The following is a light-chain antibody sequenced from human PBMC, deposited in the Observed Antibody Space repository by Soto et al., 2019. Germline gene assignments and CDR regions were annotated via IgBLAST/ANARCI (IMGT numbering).Light chain of an antibody. Sequence: DIQMTQSPSTLSASVGDRVTITCRASQSISSWLSWYQQKPGKAPNLLIYDASILESGVPSRFSGSGSGTEFTLTISSLQPDDFATYYCQQYNSYPTFGKGTKVDI. J-gene: IGKJ1*01. V-gene: IGKV1-5*01. CDR2: DAS. CDR1: QSISSW. CDR3: QQYNSYPT.